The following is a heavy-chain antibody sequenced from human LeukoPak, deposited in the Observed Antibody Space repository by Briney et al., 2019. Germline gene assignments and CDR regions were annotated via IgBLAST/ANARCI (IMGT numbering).Heavy chain of an antibody. Sequence: GGSLRLSCAASGFTFSSYSMNWVRQAPGKGLEWVSVIYSSGSTYYADSVKGRFTISRDNSKNTLYLQMNSLRAEDTAVYYCARGWLERRRWFDPWGQGTLVTVSS. CDR1: GFTFSSYS. CDR3: ARGWLERRRWFDP. J-gene: IGHJ5*02. CDR2: IYSSGST. D-gene: IGHD1-1*01. V-gene: IGHV3-66*01.